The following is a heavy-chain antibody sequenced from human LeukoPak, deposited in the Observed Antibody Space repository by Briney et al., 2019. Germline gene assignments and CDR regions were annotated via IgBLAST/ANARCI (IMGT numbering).Heavy chain of an antibody. V-gene: IGHV4-34*01. Sequence: KPSETLSLTCAVYGGSFSGYYWSWIRQPPGKGLEWIGEINHSGSTNYNPSLKSRVTISVDTSKNQFSPKLSSVTAADTAVYYCARDAGVGATDYWGQGTLVSVSS. J-gene: IGHJ4*02. D-gene: IGHD1-26*01. CDR1: GGSFSGYY. CDR3: ARDAGVGATDY. CDR2: INHSGST.